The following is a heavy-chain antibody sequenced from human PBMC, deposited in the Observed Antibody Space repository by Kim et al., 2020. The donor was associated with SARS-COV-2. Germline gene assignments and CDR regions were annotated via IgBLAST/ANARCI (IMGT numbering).Heavy chain of an antibody. D-gene: IGHD6-6*01. V-gene: IGHV3-30*18. J-gene: IGHJ3*01. CDR2: ISYDGSDR. CDR1: GFTFNDFA. Sequence: GGSLRLSCGASGFTFNDFAMHWVRQAPGKGLEWLAAISYDGSDRSYSDSVKGRFTISRDNSKNTLYLQMDSLSAEDTALYYCAKDWMWKRLVYGFNVWGQGTMVTVSS. CDR3: AKDWMWKRLVYGFNV.